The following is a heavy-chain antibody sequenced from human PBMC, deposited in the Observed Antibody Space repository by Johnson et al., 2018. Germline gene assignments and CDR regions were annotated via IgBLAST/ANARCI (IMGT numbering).Heavy chain of an antibody. V-gene: IGHV3-23*04. CDR3: AKDESCNGQWLVTNWFDP. D-gene: IGHD6-19*01. CDR2: ISSSGGST. J-gene: IGHJ5*02. Sequence: VQLVQSGGGLVKPGGSLRLSCAASGFTFSSYSMNWVRQAPGKGLEWVSSISSSGGSTYYADSVKGRFTIPRDNSKNTRYLQMNSLRAEDTAVYYCAKDESCNGQWLVTNWFDPWGQGTLVTVSS. CDR1: GFTFSSYS.